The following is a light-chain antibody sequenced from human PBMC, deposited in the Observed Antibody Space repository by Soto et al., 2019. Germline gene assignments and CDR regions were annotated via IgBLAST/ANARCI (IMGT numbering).Light chain of an antibody. CDR2: EAS. Sequence: EIVLTQSPGTLSLSPGEKATLSCRASQSVSSDYLAWYQQKPGQPPRLLIYEASTRAIGIPDRFSGSGSGTEFTLTISRLEPEDFAVYFCQHFGNSPLWTFGQGTKVDI. V-gene: IGKV3-20*01. J-gene: IGKJ1*01. CDR3: QHFGNSPLWT. CDR1: QSVSSDY.